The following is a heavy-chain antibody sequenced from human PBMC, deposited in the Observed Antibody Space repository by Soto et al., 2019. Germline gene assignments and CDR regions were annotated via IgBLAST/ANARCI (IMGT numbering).Heavy chain of an antibody. V-gene: IGHV1-18*01. Sequence: ASVKVSCKASGYTLTSYGISWVRQAPGQGLEWMGWISAYNGNTNYAQKLQGRVTMTTDTSTSTAYMELRSLRSDDTAVYYCARGPRSIWFGELHTSPAFDYWGQGTLVTVLL. J-gene: IGHJ4*02. D-gene: IGHD3-10*01. CDR3: ARGPRSIWFGELHTSPAFDY. CDR2: ISAYNGNT. CDR1: GYTLTSYG.